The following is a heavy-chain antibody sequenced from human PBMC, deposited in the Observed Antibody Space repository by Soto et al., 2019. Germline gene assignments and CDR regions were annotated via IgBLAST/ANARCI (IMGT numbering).Heavy chain of an antibody. V-gene: IGHV3-30*18. CDR2: ISYDGSNK. Sequence: SLRLSCAASGFTFSSYGMHWVRQAPGKGLEWVAVISYDGSNKYYADSVKGRFTISRDNSKNTLYLQMNSLRAEDTAVYYCANGDYVWGSYRVFDYWGQGTLVTVSS. CDR3: ANGDYVWGSYRVFDY. CDR1: GFTFSSYG. J-gene: IGHJ4*02. D-gene: IGHD3-16*02.